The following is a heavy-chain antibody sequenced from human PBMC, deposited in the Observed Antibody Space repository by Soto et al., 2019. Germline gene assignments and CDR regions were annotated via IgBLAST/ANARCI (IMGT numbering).Heavy chain of an antibody. V-gene: IGHV3-21*01. CDR3: AREVLGYSRPYDAFDI. CDR1: GFTFSSYS. CDR2: ISSSSSYI. Sequence: GGSLRLSCAASGFTFSSYSMNWVRQAPGKGLEWVSSISSSSSYIYYADSVKGRFTISRDNAKNSLYLQMNSLRAEDTAVYYCAREVLGYSRPYDAFDIWGQGTMVTVSS. D-gene: IGHD6-13*01. J-gene: IGHJ3*02.